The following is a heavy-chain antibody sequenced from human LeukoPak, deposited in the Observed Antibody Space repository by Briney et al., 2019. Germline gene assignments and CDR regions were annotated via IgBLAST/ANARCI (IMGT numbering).Heavy chain of an antibody. Sequence: KPSETLSLTCAVYGGSFSGYYWSWIRQPPGKGLEWIGEINHSGSTNYNPSLKSRVTISVDTSKNQFSLKLSSVTAADTAVYYCARDRNYYYGSGSYPYDAFDIWGQGTMVTVSS. V-gene: IGHV4-34*01. CDR1: GGSFSGYY. J-gene: IGHJ3*02. D-gene: IGHD3-10*01. CDR3: ARDRNYYYGSGSYPYDAFDI. CDR2: INHSGST.